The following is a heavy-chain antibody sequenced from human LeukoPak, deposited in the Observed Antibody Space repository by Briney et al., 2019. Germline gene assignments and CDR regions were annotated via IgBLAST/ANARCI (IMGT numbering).Heavy chain of an antibody. CDR3: AKVVTGSRNAFDV. D-gene: IGHD1-20*01. J-gene: IGHJ3*01. V-gene: IGHV3-74*01. Sequence: GGSLRLSCAASGFTFTTYWMHWVRQAPGKGLVWVSRVNADGSSTDYAESVKGRFTISRDNAMNTLYLQMNSLRAEDTAVYYCAKVVTGSRNAFDVWGQGTMVTVSS. CDR2: VNADGSST. CDR1: GFTFTTYW.